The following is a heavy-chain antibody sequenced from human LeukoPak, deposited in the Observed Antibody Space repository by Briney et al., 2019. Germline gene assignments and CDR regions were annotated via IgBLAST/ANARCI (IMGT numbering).Heavy chain of an antibody. Sequence: PGGSLRLSCAVSGVSFSDYAMNWVRLAPGTGLQWVSSISGSGGSKYYADSVKGRFSISRDNSKNTLSLQMNSLRAEDTALYYCVKGGQRYDFWRFDYWGQGTVVTVSS. CDR3: VKGGQRYDFWRFDY. V-gene: IGHV3-23*01. J-gene: IGHJ4*02. CDR1: GVSFSDYA. D-gene: IGHD3-3*01. CDR2: ISGSGGSK.